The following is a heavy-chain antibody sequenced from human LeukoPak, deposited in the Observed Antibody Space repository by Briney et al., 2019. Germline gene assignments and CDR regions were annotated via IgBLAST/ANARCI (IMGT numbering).Heavy chain of an antibody. J-gene: IGHJ6*04. Sequence: GGSLRLSCAASGFTFSTYWMTWVRQAPGKGLEWVANIKQDGSEKYFVDSVKGRFTISRDNAKNSLYLQMNSLRAEDTAVYYCAELGITMIGGVWGKGTTVTISS. D-gene: IGHD3-10*02. CDR1: GFTFSTYW. CDR3: AELGITMIGGV. CDR2: IKQDGSEK. V-gene: IGHV3-7*01.